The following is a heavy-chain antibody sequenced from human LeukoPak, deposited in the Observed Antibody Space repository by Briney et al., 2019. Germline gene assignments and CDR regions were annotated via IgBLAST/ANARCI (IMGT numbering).Heavy chain of an antibody. D-gene: IGHD6-6*01. CDR2: MNPNSGNT. CDR1: GYTFTSYD. CDR3: ARDPLPEASSSDRYYYYYMDV. J-gene: IGHJ6*03. V-gene: IGHV1-8*01. Sequence: ASVKVSCKASGYTFTSYDINWVRQATGQGLEWMGWMNPNSGNTGYAQKFQGRVTMTRNTSISTAYMELSSLRSEDTAVYYCARDPLPEASSSDRYYYYYMDVWAKGPRSPSP.